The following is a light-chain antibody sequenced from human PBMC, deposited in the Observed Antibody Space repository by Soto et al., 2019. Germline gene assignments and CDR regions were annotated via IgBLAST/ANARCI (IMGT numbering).Light chain of an antibody. CDR2: EDT. J-gene: IGLJ1*01. CDR3: CSYGGSCLYV. V-gene: IGLV2-23*01. CDR1: SSDVGSYNL. Sequence: QSVLTQPASVSGSPGQSITISCTGTSSDVGSYNLVSWYQQHPDTAPNLIIYEDTKRPSGVSNRFSGSKSGNTASLTISGLQAEDEADYYCCSYGGSCLYVFGTGTKLTVL.